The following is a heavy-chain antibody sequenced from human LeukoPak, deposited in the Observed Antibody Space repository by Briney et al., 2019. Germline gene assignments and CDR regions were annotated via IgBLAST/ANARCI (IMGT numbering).Heavy chain of an antibody. D-gene: IGHD3-22*01. CDR2: TNPNSGGT. J-gene: IGHJ6*03. CDR3: ARGPSFDYYDSSAYYYYYYMDV. CDR1: GYTFTGYY. Sequence: GAPVKVSCKVSGYTFTGYYMHWVRQAPGQGLEWMGWTNPNSGGTNYAQKFQGRVTMTRDTSISTAYMELSRLRSDDTAVYYCARGPSFDYYDSSAYYYYYYMDVWGKGTTVTVSS. V-gene: IGHV1-2*02.